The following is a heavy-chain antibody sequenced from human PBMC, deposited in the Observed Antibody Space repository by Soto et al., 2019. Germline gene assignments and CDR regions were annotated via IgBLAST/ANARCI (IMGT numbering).Heavy chain of an antibody. V-gene: IGHV1-18*03. CDR1: GYSFTNYG. CDR2: ISVYNGNA. Sequence: QVQLVQSGTEVKKPGASVKVSCKASGYSFTNYGLSWVRQAPGQGLEWMGWISVYNGNANYAQKLQGRVTMTTDTSTNAAYMELRSLRSDDMAVYYCARGGPIDYWGQGTLVTVSS. J-gene: IGHJ4*02. CDR3: ARGGPIDY. D-gene: IGHD3-10*01.